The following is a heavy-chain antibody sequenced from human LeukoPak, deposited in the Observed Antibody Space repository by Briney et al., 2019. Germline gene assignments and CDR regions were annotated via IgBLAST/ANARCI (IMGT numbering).Heavy chain of an antibody. Sequence: SETLSLTCAVYGGSFSGYYWSWIRQPPGKGLEWIGEINHSGSTNYNPSLKSRVTISVDTSKNQFSLKLSSVTAADTAVYYCARGITIFKNWGQGTLVTVSP. CDR2: INHSGST. CDR1: GGSFSGYY. CDR3: ARGITIFKN. D-gene: IGHD3-9*01. V-gene: IGHV4-34*01. J-gene: IGHJ4*02.